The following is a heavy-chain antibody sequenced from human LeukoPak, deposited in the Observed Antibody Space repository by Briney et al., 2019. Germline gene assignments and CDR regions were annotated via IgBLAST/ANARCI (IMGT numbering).Heavy chain of an antibody. D-gene: IGHD6-19*01. CDR1: GFSVGSYG. J-gene: IGHJ4*02. Sequence: PGGSLRLSCAASGFSVGSYGMSWVRQAPGKGLEWVAVIWYDGSNKYYADSVKGRFTISRDNSENTLYLQMDSLRAEDTAVYYCARDPGVRWLVGFDYWGQGTLVTVSS. CDR3: ARDPGVRWLVGFDY. V-gene: IGHV3-33*08. CDR2: IWYDGSNK.